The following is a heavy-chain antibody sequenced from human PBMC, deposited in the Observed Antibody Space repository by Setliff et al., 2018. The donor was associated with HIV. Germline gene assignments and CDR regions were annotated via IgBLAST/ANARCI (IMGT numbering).Heavy chain of an antibody. CDR1: GFTFSSYE. CDR3: ARGGRKLPSYNWFDP. Sequence: GGSLRLSCAASGFTFSSYEMNWVRQAPGKGLEWVSYISSSGSTIYYADSVKGRFTISRDNAKNSLYLQMNSLRAEDTAVYYCARGGRKLPSYNWFDPWGQGTLVTVSS. J-gene: IGHJ5*02. V-gene: IGHV3-48*03. CDR2: ISSSGSTI. D-gene: IGHD2-2*01.